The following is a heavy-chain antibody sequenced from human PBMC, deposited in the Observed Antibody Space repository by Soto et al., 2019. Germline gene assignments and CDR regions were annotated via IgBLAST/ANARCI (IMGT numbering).Heavy chain of an antibody. D-gene: IGHD3-3*01. J-gene: IGHJ6*02. Sequence: ASVKVSCKASGYTFTSYGISGVRQAPGQGLEWMGWISAYNGNTNYAQKLQGRVTMTTDTSTSTAYMELRSLRSDDTAVYYCARVNRSGHLIYPYAMDVWGQGTTVTVS. CDR1: GYTFTSYG. V-gene: IGHV1-18*01. CDR2: ISAYNGNT. CDR3: ARVNRSGHLIYPYAMDV.